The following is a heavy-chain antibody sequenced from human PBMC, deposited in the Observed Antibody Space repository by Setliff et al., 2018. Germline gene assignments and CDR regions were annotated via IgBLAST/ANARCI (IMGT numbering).Heavy chain of an antibody. Sequence: PSETLSLTCTVSGGSISSHYWSWIRQPPGKGLEWIGYIYYSGSTNYNPSLKSRVTISVDTSKNQFSLKLSSVTAADTAVYYCARGIPAYDFWSGYHIGYYYYMDVWGKGTTVTVSS. D-gene: IGHD3-3*01. CDR3: ARGIPAYDFWSGYHIGYYYYMDV. CDR2: IYYSGST. V-gene: IGHV4-59*11. J-gene: IGHJ6*03. CDR1: GGSISSHY.